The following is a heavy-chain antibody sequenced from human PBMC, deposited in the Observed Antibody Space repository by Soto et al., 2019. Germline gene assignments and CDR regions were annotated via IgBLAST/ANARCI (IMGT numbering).Heavy chain of an antibody. V-gene: IGHV1-8*01. CDR1: GYTFTSYD. J-gene: IGHJ4*02. CDR3: AREGGYSYGFGY. Sequence: QVQLVQSGAEVKKPGASVKVSCKASGYTFTSYDINWVRQATGQGLEWMGWMNTNSGNTAYAQKFQGRGTMTRNTSISTAYMELSSLRSEDTAVYYCAREGGYSYGFGYWGQGTLVTVSS. D-gene: IGHD5-18*01. CDR2: MNTNSGNT.